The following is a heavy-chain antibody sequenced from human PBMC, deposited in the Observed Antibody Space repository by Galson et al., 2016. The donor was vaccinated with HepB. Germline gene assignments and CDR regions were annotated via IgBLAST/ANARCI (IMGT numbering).Heavy chain of an antibody. CDR1: GGSVTNHQYC. Sequence: LSLTCTVSGGSVTNHQYCWGWVRQAPGKGLEWIASFCYTGITYYNPSLRSRLTMDVDTSKFQLSLHLRSVAAADTAVYYCVDYCGGGACPDYWGQGTLVTVSP. CDR3: VDYCGGGACPDY. CDR2: FCYTGIT. V-gene: IGHV4-39*01. D-gene: IGHD2-21*01. J-gene: IGHJ4*02.